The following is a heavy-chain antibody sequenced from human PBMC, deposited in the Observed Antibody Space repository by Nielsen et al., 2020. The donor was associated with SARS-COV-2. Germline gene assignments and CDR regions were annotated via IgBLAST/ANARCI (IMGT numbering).Heavy chain of an antibody. CDR3: ARDPVVGAA. CDR1: GFTFSSTW. V-gene: IGHV3-21*01. CDR2: ISSSSSYI. J-gene: IGHJ5*02. D-gene: IGHD1-26*01. Sequence: GESLKISCSASGFTFSSTWMDWVRQAPGQGLVWVSSISSSSSYIYYADSVKGRFTISRDNAKNSLYLQMNSLRAEDTAVYYCARDPVVGAAWGQGTLVTVSS.